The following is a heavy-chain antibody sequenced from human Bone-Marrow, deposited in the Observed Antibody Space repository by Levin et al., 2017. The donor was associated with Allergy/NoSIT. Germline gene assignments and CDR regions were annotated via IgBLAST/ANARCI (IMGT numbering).Heavy chain of an antibody. CDR1: GVSIDSYY. CDR3: ARRTRANSWYRGVIDI. D-gene: IGHD2/OR15-2a*01. V-gene: IGHV4-59*12. Sequence: PSQTLSLTCSVSGVSIDSYYWTWIRQPPGKGLEFIGYIYYTGGTNNSGSTSYNSSLKSRVTISVDTSKNQFSLKVNSVTDADTAVYFCARRTRANSWYRGVIDIWGQGTMVIVSS. J-gene: IGHJ3*02. CDR2: IYYTGGTNNSGST.